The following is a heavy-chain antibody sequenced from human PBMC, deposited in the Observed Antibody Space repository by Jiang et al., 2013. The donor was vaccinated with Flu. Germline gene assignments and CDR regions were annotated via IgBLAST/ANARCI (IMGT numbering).Heavy chain of an antibody. CDR2: IYYSGST. D-gene: IGHD2-8*02. Sequence: PGLVKPSQTLSLTCTVSGGSISSGDYYWSWIRQPPGKGLEWIGYIYYSGSTYYNPSLKSRVTISVDTSKNQFSLKLSSVTAADTAVYYCARGREFHCTGGVCYGGNWFDPWGQGTLVTVSS. CDR1: GGSISSGDYY. J-gene: IGHJ5*02. CDR3: ARGREFHCTGGVCYGGNWFDP. V-gene: IGHV4-30-4*01.